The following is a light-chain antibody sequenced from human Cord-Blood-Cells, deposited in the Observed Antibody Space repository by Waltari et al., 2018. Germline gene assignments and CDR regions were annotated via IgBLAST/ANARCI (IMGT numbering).Light chain of an antibody. CDR1: QSISSY. Sequence: DIQMTQSPSSLSASVGDRVTITCRASQSISSYLNWYQQKPGKAPKLLIYAASSLQSGVPSRLSGSGSVTVVTRTISSLQPEDFATYYCQQSYSTPMYTFGQGTKLEIK. CDR2: AAS. V-gene: IGKV1-39*01. J-gene: IGKJ2*01. CDR3: QQSYSTPMYT.